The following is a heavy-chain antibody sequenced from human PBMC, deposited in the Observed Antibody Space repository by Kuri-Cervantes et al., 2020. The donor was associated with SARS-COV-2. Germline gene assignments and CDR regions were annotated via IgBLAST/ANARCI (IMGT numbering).Heavy chain of an antibody. CDR2: MPDSGST. D-gene: IGHD3-10*01. V-gene: IGHV4-59*08. J-gene: IGHJ5*02. CDR3: AKSPASRDDLALYGLWFDP. CDR1: GDSISSYY. Sequence: SETLSLTCTVSGDSISSYYWNWIRQNPGKGLEWIGYMPDSGSTNYNPSLKNQVIISVDTSKNQFSLRLRSVTAADTAVYYCAKSPASRDDLALYGLWFDPWGQGTLVTVSS.